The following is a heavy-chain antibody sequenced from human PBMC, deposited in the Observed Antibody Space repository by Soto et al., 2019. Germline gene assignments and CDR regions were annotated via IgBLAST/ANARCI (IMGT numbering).Heavy chain of an antibody. Sequence: SETLSLTCTVSGGSIANNNYFWGWVRQPPGKGLEWIGSAAYSGGTYTNPSLKRRVTVSVDTSKNQFSLKLTSVTAADTAVYYCAKVVVRATSQSDFDSWGQGTLVTVSS. V-gene: IGHV4-39*01. D-gene: IGHD2-15*01. CDR2: AAYSGGT. CDR1: GGSIANNNYF. J-gene: IGHJ4*02. CDR3: AKVVVRATSQSDFDS.